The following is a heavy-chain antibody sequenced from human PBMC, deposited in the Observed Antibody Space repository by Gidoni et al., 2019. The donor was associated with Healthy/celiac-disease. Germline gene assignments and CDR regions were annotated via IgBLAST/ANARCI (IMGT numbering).Heavy chain of an antibody. CDR3: ARDPRVYSSGWYRLDYYYMDV. CDR1: YS. CDR2: ISSSSSYI. Sequence: YSMNWVRQAPGKGLEWVSSISSSSSYIYYAAAVKGRFTISRDNAKNSLYLQMNSLRAEDTAVYYCARDPRVYSSGWYRLDYYYMDVWGKGTTVTVSS. V-gene: IGHV3-21*01. D-gene: IGHD6-19*01. J-gene: IGHJ6*03.